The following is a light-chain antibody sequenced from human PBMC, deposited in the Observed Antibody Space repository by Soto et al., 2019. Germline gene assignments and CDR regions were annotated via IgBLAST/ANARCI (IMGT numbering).Light chain of an antibody. CDR1: SGHSSYA. Sequence: QPVLTQSPSASASLGASVKLTCIRSSGHSSYAIAWHQQQPEKGPRYLMKLNSDGSHSKGDGIPDRFSGSSSGAERYLTISSLQSEDEADYYCQTWGTGIPVFGGGTKLTVL. J-gene: IGLJ2*01. V-gene: IGLV4-69*01. CDR3: QTWGTGIPV. CDR2: LNSDGSH.